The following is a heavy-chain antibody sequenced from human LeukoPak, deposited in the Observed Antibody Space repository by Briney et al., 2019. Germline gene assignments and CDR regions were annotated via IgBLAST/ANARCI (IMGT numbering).Heavy chain of an antibody. Sequence: ASVKVSCKASGGTFSSYAISWVRQAPGQGLEWMGRINPNSGGTNYAQKFQGRVSMTRDTYISTAYLELSRLRCDDTAVYYCARDEEGGYYGSRSYNAWGQGTLVTVSS. D-gene: IGHD3-10*01. CDR1: GGTFSSYA. V-gene: IGHV1-2*06. J-gene: IGHJ5*02. CDR2: INPNSGGT. CDR3: ARDEEGGYYGSRSYNA.